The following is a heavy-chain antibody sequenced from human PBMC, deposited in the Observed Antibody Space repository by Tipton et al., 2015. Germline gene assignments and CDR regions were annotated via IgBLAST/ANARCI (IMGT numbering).Heavy chain of an antibody. CDR2: IYYRGST. J-gene: IGHJ6*02. CDR3: ARDLEHGMDV. Sequence: TLSLTCTVSGGSLSSGSYYWSWIRQPPGKGLEWIGYIYYRGSTNYNPSLKSRVTISVDTSKNQFSLTLNSVAAADTAVYYCARDLEHGMDVWGHGTTVTVSS. V-gene: IGHV4-61*01. D-gene: IGHD5-24*01. CDR1: GGSLSSGSYY.